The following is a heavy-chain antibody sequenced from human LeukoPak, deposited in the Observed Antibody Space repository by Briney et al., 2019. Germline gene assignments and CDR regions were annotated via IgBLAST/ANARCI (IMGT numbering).Heavy chain of an antibody. V-gene: IGHV4-38-2*01. CDR3: ARRGSCSWCPFDI. D-gene: IGHD2-2*01. CDR2: IYHSGSS. J-gene: IGHJ3*02. CDR1: GYSISSSYY. Sequence: SETLSLTCAVSGYSISSSYYWGWIRQPPGKGLEWIGSIYHSGSSYYNPSLKSRVSISVDTSKNYFSLNLNSVTAADTAVYYCARRGSCSWCPFDIWGQGTMVIVSS.